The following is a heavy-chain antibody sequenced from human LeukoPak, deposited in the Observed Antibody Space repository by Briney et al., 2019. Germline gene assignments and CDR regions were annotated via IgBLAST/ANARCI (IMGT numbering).Heavy chain of an antibody. CDR2: INPSGGT. CDR3: ATRRN. Sequence: SETLSLTCTVSTGSFNGYYWSWIRQPPGKGLVWIGEINPSGGTNYNPSLKSRVTMSLDASKNQFSLKLDSVTAADTAVYFCATRRNWGQGTMVTVSS. V-gene: IGHV4-34*01. J-gene: IGHJ3*01. CDR1: TGSFNGYY.